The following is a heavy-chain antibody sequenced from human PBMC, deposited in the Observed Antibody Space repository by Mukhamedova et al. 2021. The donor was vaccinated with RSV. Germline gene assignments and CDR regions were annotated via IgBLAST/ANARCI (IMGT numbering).Heavy chain of an antibody. Sequence: ISGSGGTTYYADSVKGRFTISRDNSKNTLYLQMNSLRAEDTAVYYCAKTITVTTWFYYWGQGTLATVSS. D-gene: IGHD1-7*01. J-gene: IGHJ4*02. CDR2: ISGSGGTT. CDR3: AKTITVTTWFYY. V-gene: IGHV3-23*01.